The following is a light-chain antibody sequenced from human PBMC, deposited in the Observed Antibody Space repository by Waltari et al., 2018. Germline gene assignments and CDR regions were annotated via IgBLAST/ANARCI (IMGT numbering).Light chain of an antibody. CDR2: WAS. V-gene: IGKV4-1*01. J-gene: IGKJ1*01. CDR1: QSVLYSSNNKKY. CDR3: QQYYSTPRT. Sequence: DIVMTQSPDSLAVSLGERATINCKSSQSVLYSSNNKKYLAWYQPKPGQPPKLLMYWASTRESRVPDRFSGSGSGTDFTLTISSLQAEDVAVYYCQQYYSTPRTFGQGTKVEIK.